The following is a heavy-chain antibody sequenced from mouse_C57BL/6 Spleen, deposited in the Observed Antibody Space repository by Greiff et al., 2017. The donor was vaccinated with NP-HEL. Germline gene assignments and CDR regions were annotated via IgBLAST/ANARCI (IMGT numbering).Heavy chain of an antibody. J-gene: IGHJ4*01. CDR3: ARQGEKAGYYAMDY. V-gene: IGHV5-6*01. CDR2: ISSGGSYT. Sequence: EVKLQESGGDLVKPGGSLKLSCAASGFTFSSYGMSWVRQTPDKRLEWVATISSGGSYTYYPDSVKGRFTISRDNAKNTLYLQMSSLKSEDTAMYYCARQGEKAGYYAMDYWGQGTSVTVSS. CDR1: GFTFSSYG.